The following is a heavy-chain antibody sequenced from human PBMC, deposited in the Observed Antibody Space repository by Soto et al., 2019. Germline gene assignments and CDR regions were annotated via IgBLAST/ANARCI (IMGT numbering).Heavy chain of an antibody. J-gene: IGHJ4*02. V-gene: IGHV4-31*03. CDR1: GGSIRSGGYY. D-gene: IGHD6-13*01. Sequence: QVQLQESGPGLVKPSQTLSLTCTVSGGSIRSGGYYWSGIRQHPGNGLEWIGYIYYSGSTYYNPSLKSRVTISVDTSKNQFSLKLSSVTAADTAVYYCARVVAASDKEADYWGQGTLVTVSS. CDR3: ARVVAASDKEADY. CDR2: IYYSGST.